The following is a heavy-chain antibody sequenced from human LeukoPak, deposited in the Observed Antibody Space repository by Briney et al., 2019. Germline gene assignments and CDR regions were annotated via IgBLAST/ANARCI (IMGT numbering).Heavy chain of an antibody. CDR1: GFTFSSYN. CDR2: VSSSSSYI. J-gene: IGHJ5*02. V-gene: IGHV3-21*01. Sequence: GGSLRLSCAASGFTFSSYNMNWVRQAPGKGLAWVSSVSSSSSYIYYADSVKGRFTISRDNARNSLYLQMNSLRAEDTAVYYCARDPAPYCGGDCYSPYNWFDPWGQGTLVTVSS. D-gene: IGHD2-21*02. CDR3: ARDPAPYCGGDCYSPYNWFDP.